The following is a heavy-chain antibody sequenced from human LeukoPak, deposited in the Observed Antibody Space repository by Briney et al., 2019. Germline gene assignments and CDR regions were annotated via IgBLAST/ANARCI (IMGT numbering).Heavy chain of an antibody. D-gene: IGHD6-13*01. J-gene: IGHJ4*02. CDR1: GFTVSSNY. V-gene: IGHV3-53*01. Sequence: GGSLRLSCAASGFTVSSNYMNWVRQAPGKGPEWVSVIYSDGSTYYADSVEGRFTISRDTSKNTLYLQMNSLRTEDTAVYYCARDLAAGGTYPHYWGQGTLVSVSS. CDR2: IYSDGST. CDR3: ARDLAAGGTYPHY.